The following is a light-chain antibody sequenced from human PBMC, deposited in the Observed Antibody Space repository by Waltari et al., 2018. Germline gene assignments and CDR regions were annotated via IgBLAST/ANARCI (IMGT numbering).Light chain of an antibody. CDR3: QQHYSSPLT. CDR1: QSVFQSSDSKNY. Sequence: DIVMTQSPDSLAVSLGERATINCKSSQSVFQSSDSKNYLTWYQQKPGQPPKLLIYWASTRQSGVPDRFRGSGSGTDFTLTISSLQAEDVALYYCQQHYSSPLTFGGGTKVEIQ. V-gene: IGKV4-1*01. J-gene: IGKJ4*01. CDR2: WAS.